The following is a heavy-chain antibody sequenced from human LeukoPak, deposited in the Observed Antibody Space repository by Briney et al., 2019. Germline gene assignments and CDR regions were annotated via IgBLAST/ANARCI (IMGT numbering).Heavy chain of an antibody. CDR2: IYDHGRT. D-gene: IGHD6-13*01. J-gene: IGHJ4*02. CDR3: ARLAAGGQAND. Sequence: SETLSLTCIVSGGSMTYWNWIRQPPGKQLEWIGTIYDHGRTGYNPSLKSRVTISVDTSKKQITLKLSSVTAADTAVYFCARLAAGGQANDWGQGTLVTVSS. V-gene: IGHV4-59*01. CDR1: GGSMTY.